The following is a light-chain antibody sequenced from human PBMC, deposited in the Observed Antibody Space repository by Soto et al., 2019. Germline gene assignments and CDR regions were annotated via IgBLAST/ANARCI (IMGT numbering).Light chain of an antibody. CDR1: SSNIGSKY. CDR3: AAWDDSLSGWV. J-gene: IGLJ3*02. V-gene: IGLV1-47*01. Sequence: QSVLTQPPSASGTPGQRVTISCSGSSSNIGSKYVYWYQQLPGTAPKLLIYRINQRPSGVPDRFSGSQSGTSASLAISGLRSEDEADYHCAAWDDSLSGWVFGGGTKVTVL. CDR2: RIN.